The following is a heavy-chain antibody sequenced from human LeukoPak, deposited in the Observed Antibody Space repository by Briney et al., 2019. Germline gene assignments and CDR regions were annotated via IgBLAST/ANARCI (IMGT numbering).Heavy chain of an antibody. Sequence: PGRSLRLSCAASGFTFSNYSMHWVRQAPGKRLEWVTFISYDGSTKIYADSVKGRFTISRDNSKNTLYLQMNSLTTEDTAVYYCAREGGDMDVWGQGTTVTVSS. CDR2: ISYDGSTK. V-gene: IGHV3-30*04. J-gene: IGHJ6*02. CDR3: AREGGDMDV. D-gene: IGHD3-16*01. CDR1: GFTFSNYS.